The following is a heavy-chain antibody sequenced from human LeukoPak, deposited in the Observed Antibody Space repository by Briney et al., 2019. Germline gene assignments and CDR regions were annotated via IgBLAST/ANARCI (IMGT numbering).Heavy chain of an antibody. Sequence: GGSLRLSCAASGFTFDDHGMHWVRQAPGKGLEWVSGISWSSGIIGYADSVKGRFTISRDNAKNSLYQQMDSLRAEDTALYYCAKDTGRPTDAITMEDNAFDIWGQGTMVTVSS. CDR2: ISWSSGII. CDR3: AKDTGRPTDAITMEDNAFDI. CDR1: GFTFDDHG. D-gene: IGHD3-3*01. J-gene: IGHJ3*02. V-gene: IGHV3-9*01.